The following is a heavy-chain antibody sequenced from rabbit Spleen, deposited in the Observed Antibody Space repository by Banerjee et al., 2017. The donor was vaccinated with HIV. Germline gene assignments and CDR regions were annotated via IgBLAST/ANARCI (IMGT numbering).Heavy chain of an antibody. Sequence: QEQLEESGGGLVKPEGSLTLTCKASGFSFSDRDVMCWVRQAPGKGLEWIACINTATGKAVYASWAKGRFTISKTSSTTVTLQMTSLTAADTATYFCARDRDGDTPYNSYYFDLWGPGTLVTVS. CDR2: INTATGKA. V-gene: IGHV1S45*01. D-gene: IGHD2-1*01. CDR1: GFSFSDRDV. CDR3: ARDRDGDTPYNSYYFDL. J-gene: IGHJ4*01.